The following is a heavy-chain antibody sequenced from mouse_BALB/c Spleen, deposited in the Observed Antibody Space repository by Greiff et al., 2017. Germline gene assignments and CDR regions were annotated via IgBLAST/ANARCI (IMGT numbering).Heavy chain of an antibody. J-gene: IGHJ4*01. CDR2: ISDGGSYT. CDR1: GFTFSDYY. Sequence: EVKLMESGGGLVKPGGSLKLSCAASGFTFSDYYMYWVRQTPEKRLEWVATISDGGSYTYYPDSVKGRFTISRDNAKNNLYLKMSSLKSEDTAMYYCARGPYYGSSYHYSMDYWGQGTSVTVSS. V-gene: IGHV5-4*02. CDR3: ARGPYYGSSYHYSMDY. D-gene: IGHD1-1*01.